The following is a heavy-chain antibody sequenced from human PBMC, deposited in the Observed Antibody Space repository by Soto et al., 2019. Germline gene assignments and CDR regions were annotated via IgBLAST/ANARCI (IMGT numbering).Heavy chain of an antibody. V-gene: IGHV3-74*01. CDR1: GFTFSSYW. CDR3: VRTSLVVAAATREDS. CDR2: INSDGSST. D-gene: IGHD2-15*01. J-gene: IGHJ4*02. Sequence: EVQLVESGGGLVQPGGSLRLSCAASGFTFSSYWMHWVRQAPGKGLVWVSRINSDGSSTSYADSVKGRFTIASDNAKNTLYLQMTSLRADDTAVYYCVRTSLVVAAATREDSWGQGTLVTVSS.